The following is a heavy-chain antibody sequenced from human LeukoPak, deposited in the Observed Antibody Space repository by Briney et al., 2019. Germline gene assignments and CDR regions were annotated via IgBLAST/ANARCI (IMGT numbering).Heavy chain of an antibody. V-gene: IGHV3-74*01. J-gene: IGHJ4*02. CDR1: GLTFSSHW. Sequence: GGSLRLSCAASGLTFSSHWMHWVRHAPGKGLVWVSRITNDGSSTTYADSVKGRFTISRDNAKNMLYLQVNSLRAEDTAVYYCARRRGYFPFDYWGQGTLVTVSS. CDR2: ITNDGSST. CDR3: ARRRGYFPFDY. D-gene: IGHD2/OR15-2a*01.